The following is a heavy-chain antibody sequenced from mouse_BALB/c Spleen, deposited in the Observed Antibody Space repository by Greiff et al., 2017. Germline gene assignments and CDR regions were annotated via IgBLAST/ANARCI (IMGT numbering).Heavy chain of an antibody. CDR1: GFTFSSFG. J-gene: IGHJ4*01. V-gene: IGHV5-17*02. CDR2: ISSGSSTI. Sequence: EVKLVESGGGLVQPGGSRKLSCAASGFTFSSFGMHWVRQAPEKGLEWVAYISSGSSTIYYADTVKGRFTISRDNPKNTLFLQMTSLRSEDTAMYYCARGPYDGYYYYAMDYWGQGTSVTVSS. D-gene: IGHD2-3*01. CDR3: ARGPYDGYYYYAMDY.